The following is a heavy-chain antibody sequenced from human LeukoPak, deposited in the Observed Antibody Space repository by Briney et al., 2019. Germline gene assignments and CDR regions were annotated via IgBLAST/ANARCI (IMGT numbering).Heavy chain of an antibody. Sequence: SETLSLTCTVSGGSISSYYWSWIRQPPGKGLEWIGYIYYSGSTNYNPSLKSRVTISVDTSKNQFSLKLSSVTAADTAVYYCARTPTEATFDYWGQGTLVTVSS. V-gene: IGHV4-59*08. CDR2: IYYSGST. D-gene: IGHD1-26*01. CDR3: ARTPTEATFDY. CDR1: GGSISSYY. J-gene: IGHJ4*02.